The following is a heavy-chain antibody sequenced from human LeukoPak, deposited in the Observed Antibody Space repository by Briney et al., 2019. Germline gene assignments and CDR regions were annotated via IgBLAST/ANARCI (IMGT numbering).Heavy chain of an antibody. CDR1: GGSISSYY. V-gene: IGHV4-59*04. Sequence: SETLSLTCTVSGGSISSYYWSWIRQPPGKGLEWIGYIYYSGSTYYNPSLKSRVTISVDTSKNQFSLKLSSVTAADTAVYYCARLGSSGYYPSDYFDYWGQGTLVTVSS. D-gene: IGHD3-22*01. CDR3: ARLGSSGYYPSDYFDY. J-gene: IGHJ4*02. CDR2: IYYSGST.